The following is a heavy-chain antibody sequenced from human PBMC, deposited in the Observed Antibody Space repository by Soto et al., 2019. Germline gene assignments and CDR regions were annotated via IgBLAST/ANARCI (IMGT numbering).Heavy chain of an antibody. CDR3: ATNYQEPSDDAFDV. J-gene: IGHJ3*01. V-gene: IGHV3-11*06. CDR2: ISGNSRYT. D-gene: IGHD2-2*01. Sequence: QVQLVESGGGLVKPGGSLRLSCAASGFTFSDYFMAWIRQAPGKGLGWIAYISGNSRYTNFADSVRGRFTISRDNAKNSLYLQMNGLSAEDTAVYYCATNYQEPSDDAFDVWGQGTMVTVSS. CDR1: GFTFSDYF.